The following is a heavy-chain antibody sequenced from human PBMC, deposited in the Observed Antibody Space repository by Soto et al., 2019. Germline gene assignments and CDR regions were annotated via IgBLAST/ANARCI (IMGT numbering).Heavy chain of an antibody. J-gene: IGHJ5*02. CDR3: ARDDIAAPFGP. V-gene: IGHV1-69*04. CDR1: GGTFSSYT. Sequence: GASVKVSCKASGGTFSSYTISWVRQAPGQGLEWMGRIIPILDIANYAEKFQGRVTITADKSTSTAYMELSSLRSEDTAVYYCARDDIAAPFGPWGQGTLVTVSS. D-gene: IGHD6-13*01. CDR2: IIPILDIA.